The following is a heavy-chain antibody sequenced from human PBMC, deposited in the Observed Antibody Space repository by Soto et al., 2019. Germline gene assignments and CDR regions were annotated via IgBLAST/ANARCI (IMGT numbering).Heavy chain of an antibody. V-gene: IGHV4-59*01. Sequence: QVQLQESGPGLVKPSETLSLTCTVSGGSISSYYWSWIRQPPGKGLEWLGYIYYSGSTNYNPSLTSRVTISVDTSKNQFSLKLSSVTAADTAVYYCARDSSIYSSGYRVGLRLDYYYYMDVWGKGTTVTVSS. J-gene: IGHJ6*03. CDR2: IYYSGST. CDR3: ARDSSIYSSGYRVGLRLDYYYYMDV. CDR1: GGSISSYY. D-gene: IGHD5-18*01.